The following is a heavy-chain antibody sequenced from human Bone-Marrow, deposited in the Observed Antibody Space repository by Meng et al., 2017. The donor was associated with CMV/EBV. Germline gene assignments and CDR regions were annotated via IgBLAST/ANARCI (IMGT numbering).Heavy chain of an antibody. CDR3: ARVPPLAGVVPAAIDYYYYGMDV. D-gene: IGHD2-2*02. Sequence: SSVKVSCKPSGYTFTGYFMHWVRQAPGQGLEWMGGIIPILGIANYAQKFQGRVTITADKSTSTAYMELGSLRSEDTAVYYRARVPPLAGVVPAAIDYYYYGMDVWGQGTTVTVSS. CDR2: IIPILGIA. J-gene: IGHJ6*02. V-gene: IGHV1-69*10. CDR1: GYTFTGYF.